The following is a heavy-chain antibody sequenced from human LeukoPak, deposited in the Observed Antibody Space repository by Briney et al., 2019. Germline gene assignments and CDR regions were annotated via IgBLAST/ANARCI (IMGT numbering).Heavy chain of an antibody. J-gene: IGHJ3*02. CDR3: ARDLGAYAFDI. CDR1: GGSISSYY. CDR2: IYYSGST. V-gene: IGHV4-59*01. Sequence: SETLSLTCTVSGGSISSYYWSWIRQPPGKGLEWIGYIYYSGSTNYNPSLKSRVTISVDTSKNQFSLKLSSVTAADTAVYYRARDLGAYAFDIWGQGTMVTVSS. D-gene: IGHD7-27*01.